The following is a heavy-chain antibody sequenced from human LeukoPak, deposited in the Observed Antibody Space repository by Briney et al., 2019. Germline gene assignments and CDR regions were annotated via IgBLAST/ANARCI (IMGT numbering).Heavy chain of an antibody. CDR1: GFTFSNYA. V-gene: IGHV3-23*01. D-gene: IGHD3-10*01. Sequence: PGGSLRLSCAASGFTFSNYAMSWVRQAPGKGLEWVSAIRDNGENTYYVASVRGRFTISRDNSRDTLYLQMNSLRAEDTAVYYCARGDYYGSGSYHYWGQGTLVTVSS. J-gene: IGHJ4*02. CDR2: IRDNGENT. CDR3: ARGDYYGSGSYHY.